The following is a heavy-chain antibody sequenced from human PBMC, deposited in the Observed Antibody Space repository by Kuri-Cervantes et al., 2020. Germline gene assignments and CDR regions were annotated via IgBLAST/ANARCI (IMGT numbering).Heavy chain of an antibody. Sequence: GESLKISCAASGFAFSGYSMNWVRQAPGKGLEWVSYISSSSSTIYYADSVKGRFTISRDNAKNTLYLQMNSLRAEDTAVYYCAKDHGADYYDTSGYYFDYWGQGTLVTVSS. CDR3: AKDHGADYYDTSGYYFDY. J-gene: IGHJ4*02. V-gene: IGHV3-48*01. CDR2: ISSSSSTI. D-gene: IGHD3-22*01. CDR1: GFAFSGYS.